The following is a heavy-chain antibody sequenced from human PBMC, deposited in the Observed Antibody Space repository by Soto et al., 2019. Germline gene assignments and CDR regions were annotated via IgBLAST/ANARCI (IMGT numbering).Heavy chain of an antibody. CDR2: ISAYNGNT. CDR3: ARYCSSTSCYASWFDP. V-gene: IGHV1-18*01. Sequence: QVQLVQSGAEAKKPGASVKVSCKASGCTFTSYGISWVRQAPGQGLEWMGWISAYNGNTNYAQKLQGRVTMTTDTSTSTAYMELRSLRSDDTAVYYCARYCSSTSCYASWFDPWGQGTLVTVSS. J-gene: IGHJ5*02. D-gene: IGHD2-2*01. CDR1: GCTFTSYG.